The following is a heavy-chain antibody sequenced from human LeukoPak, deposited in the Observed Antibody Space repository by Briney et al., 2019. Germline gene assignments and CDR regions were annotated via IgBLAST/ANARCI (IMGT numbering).Heavy chain of an antibody. CDR2: IIHSGST. CDR1: VGSSNDYY. J-gene: IGHJ5*02. V-gene: IGHV4-34*01. D-gene: IGHD3-10*01. Sequence: SETLSLTCAVYVGSSNDYYWSWIRQPPGMGLEWIGEIIHSGSTNYNPSLKSRVTISVDTSKNQFSLKLTSVTAADTAVYYCARGRVISSGSYDPWGQGTLVTVSS. CDR3: ARGRVISSGSYDP.